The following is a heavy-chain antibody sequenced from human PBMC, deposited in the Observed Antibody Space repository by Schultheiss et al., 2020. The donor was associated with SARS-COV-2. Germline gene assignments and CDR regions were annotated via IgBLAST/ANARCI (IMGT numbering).Heavy chain of an antibody. Sequence: SETLSLTCTVSRDTCSNYHYWAWIRQPPGKGLEWIGDINNFGNTQYNPSLKSRGTMSVDTSKNQFSLKVTSVTSADTSVYYCARPTTIVVDWYFDLWGRGTLVTVSS. J-gene: IGHJ2*01. CDR2: INNFGNT. D-gene: IGHD2-21*01. CDR3: ARPTTIVVDWYFDL. CDR1: RDTCSNYHY. V-gene: IGHV4-38-2*02.